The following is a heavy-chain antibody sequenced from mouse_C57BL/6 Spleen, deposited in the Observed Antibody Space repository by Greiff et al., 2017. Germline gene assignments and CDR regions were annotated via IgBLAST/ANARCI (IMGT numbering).Heavy chain of an antibody. CDR1: GYAFSSYW. CDR2: IYPGDGDT. Sequence: QVQLKQSGAELVKPGASVKIFCKASGYAFSSYWMNWVKQRPGKGLEWIGQIYPGDGDTNYNGKFKGKATLTADKSASTASMQLSSLTSADSAVYFCARRGSSSLYYFDYWCQGTPLTVSS. J-gene: IGHJ2*01. D-gene: IGHD1-1*01. CDR3: ARRGSSSLYYFDY. V-gene: IGHV1-80*01.